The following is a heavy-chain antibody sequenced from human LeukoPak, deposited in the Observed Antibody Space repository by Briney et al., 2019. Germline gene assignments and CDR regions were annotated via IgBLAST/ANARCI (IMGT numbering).Heavy chain of an antibody. CDR2: IKQDGSVE. CDR1: GFTFENYW. V-gene: IGHV3-7*01. D-gene: IGHD5-18*01. J-gene: IGHJ4*02. Sequence: PGGSLRLSCEASGFTFENYWMSWVRQVPRKGPEWVANIKQDGSVEHYLDSVEGRFTISRDNAKNALFLQMNSLIPEDTAVYYCARWAGVTDQWGQRTLVTVSS. CDR3: ARWAGVTDQ.